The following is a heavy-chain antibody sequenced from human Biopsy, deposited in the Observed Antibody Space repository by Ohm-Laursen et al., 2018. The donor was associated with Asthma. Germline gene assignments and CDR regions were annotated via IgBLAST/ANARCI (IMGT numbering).Heavy chain of an antibody. CDR3: ARGGYCTSPTCPWGRYATDV. D-gene: IGHD2-2*01. V-gene: IGHV3-48*01. CDR2: ISSSSSTI. CDR1: GFTFSSYS. J-gene: IGHJ6*02. Sequence: SLRLSCAASGFTFSSYSMNWVRQAPGKGLEWVSYISSSSSTIYYPDSMKGRFTISRDNAKNSLYLQMNSLRAEDTAVYYCARGGYCTSPTCPWGRYATDVWGQGTTVTVSS.